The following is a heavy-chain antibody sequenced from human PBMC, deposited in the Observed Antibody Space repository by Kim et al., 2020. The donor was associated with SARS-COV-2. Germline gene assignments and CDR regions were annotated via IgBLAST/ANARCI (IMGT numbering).Heavy chain of an antibody. J-gene: IGHJ6*02. D-gene: IGHD6-6*01. CDR1: GFTFSSYA. CDR3: AKDRMTLRAALWDYGMDV. CDR2: ISGSGGST. V-gene: IGHV3-23*01. Sequence: GGSLRLSCAASGFTFSSYAMSWVRQAPGKGLEWVSAISGSGGSTYYADSVKGRFTISRDNSKNTLYLQMNSLRAEDTAVYYCAKDRMTLRAALWDYGMDVWGQGTTVTVSS.